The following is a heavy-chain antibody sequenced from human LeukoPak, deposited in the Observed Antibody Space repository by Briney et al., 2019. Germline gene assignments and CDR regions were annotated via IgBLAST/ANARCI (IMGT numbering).Heavy chain of an antibody. V-gene: IGHV3-21*01. D-gene: IGHD5-18*01. CDR1: GFTFSSYS. J-gene: IGHJ4*02. CDR3: ARDRGLRRRGYNLVYS. Sequence: GGSPRLSCAASGFTFSSYSMNWVRQAPGKGLEWVSSISSSSSYIYYADSVKGRFTISRDNAKNSLYLQMNSLRAEDTAVYHCARDRGLRRRGYNLVYSWGQGTLVTVSS. CDR2: ISSSSSYI.